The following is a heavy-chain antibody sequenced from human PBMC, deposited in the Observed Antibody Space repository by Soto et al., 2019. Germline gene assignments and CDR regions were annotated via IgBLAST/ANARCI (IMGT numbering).Heavy chain of an antibody. CDR2: IYYSGST. CDR1: GGSIKSSSYY. V-gene: IGHV4-39*01. D-gene: IGHD1-26*01. Sequence: QLQLQESGPGLVKPSETLSLTCTVSGGSIKSSSYYWGWIRQPPGKGLEWIGSIYYSGSTYYNPSLTSRVTISVDTSKNQFALKLSSVTAADTAVYYCARHVFRVVGSSFDIWGQGTMVTVSS. J-gene: IGHJ3*02. CDR3: ARHVFRVVGSSFDI.